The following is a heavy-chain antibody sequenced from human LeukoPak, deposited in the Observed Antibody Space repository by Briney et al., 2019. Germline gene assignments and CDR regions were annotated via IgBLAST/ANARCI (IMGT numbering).Heavy chain of an antibody. Sequence: ASVKVSCKASGYTFTGYYMHWVRQAPGQGLEWMGWINPNSGGTNYAQKFQGRATMTRDTSISTAYMELSRLRSDDTAVYYCARGGLERWLQLYFDYWGQGTLVTVSS. D-gene: IGHD5-24*01. CDR3: ARGGLERWLQLYFDY. CDR2: INPNSGGT. J-gene: IGHJ4*02. CDR1: GYTFTGYY. V-gene: IGHV1-2*02.